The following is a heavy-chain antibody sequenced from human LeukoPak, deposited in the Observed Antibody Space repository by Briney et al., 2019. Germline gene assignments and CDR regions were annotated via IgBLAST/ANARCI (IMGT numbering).Heavy chain of an antibody. CDR3: TRDPYGSSWYVVYYFDY. Sequence: ASVKVSCKASGYTFTNYYLHWVRQAPGQGLEWMGIIDPINGDTRYAQKFQGRVTMTRDTSTSTVYMELSSLRSEDTAVYYCTRDPYGSSWYVVYYFDYWGQGTLVTVSS. CDR1: GYTFTNYY. D-gene: IGHD6-13*01. CDR2: IDPINGDT. J-gene: IGHJ4*02. V-gene: IGHV1-46*01.